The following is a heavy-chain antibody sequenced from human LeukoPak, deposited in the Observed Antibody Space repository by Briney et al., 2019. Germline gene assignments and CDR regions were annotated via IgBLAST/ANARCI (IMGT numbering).Heavy chain of an antibody. CDR2: IYHSGST. D-gene: IGHD6-19*01. CDR1: GGSISSSNW. J-gene: IGHJ4*02. V-gene: IGHV4-4*02. Sequence: RASETLSLTCAVSGGSISSSNWWSWVRQPPGKGLEWIGEIYHSGSTNYNPSLKSRVTISVDTSKNQFSLKLSSVTAADTAVYYCARHVGSSGLIYWGQGTLVTVSS. CDR3: ARHVGSSGLIY.